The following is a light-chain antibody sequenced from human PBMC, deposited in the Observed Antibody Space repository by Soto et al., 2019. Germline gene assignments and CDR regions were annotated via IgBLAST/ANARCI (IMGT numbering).Light chain of an antibody. V-gene: IGLV3-1*01. J-gene: IGLJ2*01. CDR1: KLGNKY. Sequence: SYELTQPPSVSVSPGQTASITCSGDKLGNKYACWYQQKPGQSPVLLIYQDDKRPSGIPERFSGSNSGNTATLTISGTQAMDEVDYYCQAWDSSTVIFGGGTKLTVL. CDR2: QDD. CDR3: QAWDSSTVI.